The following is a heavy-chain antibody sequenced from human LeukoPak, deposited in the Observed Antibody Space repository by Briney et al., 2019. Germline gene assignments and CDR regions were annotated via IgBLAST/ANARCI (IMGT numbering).Heavy chain of an antibody. CDR1: GFIFSDYH. D-gene: IGHD6-19*01. J-gene: IGHJ4*02. V-gene: IGHV3-11*01. Sequence: GALRLSCAASGFIFSDYHMSWIRQAPGKGLEWLSYISPGGGMTYFADSVKGRFTISTDKARNSPSRQMNSLTAEDTAVYYCAGGRDIAVAGPGGYFDYWGQGTLVTVSS. CDR3: AGGRDIAVAGPGGYFDY. CDR2: ISPGGGMT.